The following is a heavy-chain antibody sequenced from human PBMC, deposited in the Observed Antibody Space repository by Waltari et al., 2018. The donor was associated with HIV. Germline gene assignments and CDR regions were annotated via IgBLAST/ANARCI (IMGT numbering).Heavy chain of an antibody. J-gene: IGHJ4*02. Sequence: QITLKESGPTLVKPTQTLTLTCPFSGFSLSTTGVGVAWIRQSPGQALEWLALIYLNDDKRYSPSLKSRPTITKDTSKNQVVLRMTNVDPVDTATYYCAHTLGYCSGGTLAQGCWLYWGQGTLVTVSS. CDR3: AHTLGYCSGGTLAQGCWLY. CDR2: IYLNDDK. V-gene: IGHV2-5*01. CDR1: GFSLSTTGVG. D-gene: IGHD2-15*01.